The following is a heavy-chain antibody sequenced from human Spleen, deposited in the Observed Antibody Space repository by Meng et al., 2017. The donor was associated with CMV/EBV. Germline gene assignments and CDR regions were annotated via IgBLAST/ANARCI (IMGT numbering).Heavy chain of an antibody. CDR1: GFSFRSYA. V-gene: IGHV3-30*04. CDR3: ARGKVPDYGGSLGDAFDV. CDR2: ISFDDINK. J-gene: IGHJ3*01. D-gene: IGHD4-17*01. Sequence: GGSLRLSCAASGFSFRSYAMHWVRLAPGKGLEWVAVISFDDINKFYATSVKGRFTISRDTSKHTVYLQMDRLRSEDTGVYYCARGKVPDYGGSLGDAFDVWGQGTVVTVS.